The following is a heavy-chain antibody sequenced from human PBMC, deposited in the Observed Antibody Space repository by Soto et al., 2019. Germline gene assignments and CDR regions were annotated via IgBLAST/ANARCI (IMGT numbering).Heavy chain of an antibody. CDR2: ISYDGSNK. D-gene: IGHD1-26*01. CDR3: VRASGDAFDI. Sequence: QVQLVESGGGVVQPGRSLRLSCAASGFTFSSYGMHWVRQAPGKGLEWVAVISYDGSNKYYADSVKGRLTISRDNSKNTLYLQMNSLRAEDTAVYYCVRASGDAFDIWGQGTMVTVSS. J-gene: IGHJ3*02. CDR1: GFTFSSYG. V-gene: IGHV3-30*03.